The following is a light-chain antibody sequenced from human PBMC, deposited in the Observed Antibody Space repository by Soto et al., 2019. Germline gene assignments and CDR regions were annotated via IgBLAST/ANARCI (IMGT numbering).Light chain of an antibody. V-gene: IGKV1-13*02. J-gene: IGKJ5*01. Sequence: AIQLTQSPSSLSASVGDRVSITCRASQGISSALAWYQHKPGKAPKILIYDASSLQSGVPSRFSGSESGTECTLTISSLQPEDFATYYFQQLKSNPFTFGQGTRLEIK. CDR1: QGISSA. CDR3: QQLKSNPFT. CDR2: DAS.